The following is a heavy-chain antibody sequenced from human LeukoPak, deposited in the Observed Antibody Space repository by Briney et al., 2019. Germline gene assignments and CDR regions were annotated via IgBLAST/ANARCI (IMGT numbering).Heavy chain of an antibody. Sequence: GGSLRLSCAASGFTFSNYAMSWVRQAPGKGLEWVSYISSSGGTIYYADSVKGRFTISRDNAKNSLYLQMNSLRAEDTAVYYCARVRSGYHFDYWGQGSLVTVSS. CDR2: ISSSGGTI. D-gene: IGHD3-22*01. J-gene: IGHJ4*02. CDR1: GFTFSNYA. V-gene: IGHV3-48*04. CDR3: ARVRSGYHFDY.